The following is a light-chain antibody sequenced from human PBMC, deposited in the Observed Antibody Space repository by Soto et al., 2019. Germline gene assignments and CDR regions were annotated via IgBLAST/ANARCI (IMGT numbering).Light chain of an antibody. Sequence: EIVLTQSPGSLSLSPGERATLSCRASQSVSSYLAGYQQKPGQAPRLLIYDASNRATGIPARFSGSGSGTDFTLTISSLEPEDFAVYYCQQRSNWPPITFGQGTRLQI. CDR1: QSVSSY. J-gene: IGKJ5*01. CDR2: DAS. CDR3: QQRSNWPPIT. V-gene: IGKV3-11*01.